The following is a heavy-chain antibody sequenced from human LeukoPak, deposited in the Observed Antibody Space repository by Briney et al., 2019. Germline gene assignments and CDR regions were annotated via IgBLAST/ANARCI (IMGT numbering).Heavy chain of an antibody. Sequence: GGSLRLSCAAAGFTFSTYAMSWVRQAPGKGPGWVSFIVGGGGATYYADSVRGRFTISRDNSKNTLYLQMNNLRAEDTAVYYCAKGGGTSSSYYMDVWGKGTPVTVSS. CDR3: AKGGGTSSSYYMDV. CDR1: GFTFSTYA. V-gene: IGHV3-23*01. D-gene: IGHD2-15*01. J-gene: IGHJ6*03. CDR2: IVGGGGAT.